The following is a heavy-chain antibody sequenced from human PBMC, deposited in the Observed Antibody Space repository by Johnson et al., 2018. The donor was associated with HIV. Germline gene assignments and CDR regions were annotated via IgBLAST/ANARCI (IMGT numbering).Heavy chain of an antibody. CDR1: GFTFSDCA. Sequence: VQLVESGGDLVQPGGSLRLSCAASGFTFSDCAMSWVRQGPGKGLEWVSAITVSGDNTYYADSVKGRFTISRDNSKNTLYLQMSSLRADDTAVYYCAKGVRGSSCYDAFDIWGQGTMVTVS. D-gene: IGHD6-6*01. CDR2: ITVSGDNT. CDR3: AKGVRGSSCYDAFDI. J-gene: IGHJ3*02. V-gene: IGHV3-23*04.